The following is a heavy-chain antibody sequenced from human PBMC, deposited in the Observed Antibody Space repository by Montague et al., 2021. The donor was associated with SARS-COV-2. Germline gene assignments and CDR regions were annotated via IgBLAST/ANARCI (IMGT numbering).Heavy chain of an antibody. J-gene: IGHJ4*02. Sequence: SETLSLTCTVSGDSISSNTYYWGWIRQPPGKGLEWIGNIFYSKTTYYNPSLKSRVTISVDTSRNQYSPTLRFVTAADTALYYCARGMNFGDYPIDSWGQGTLVTVSS. CDR3: ARGMNFGDYPIDS. CDR1: GDSISSNTYY. D-gene: IGHD4-17*01. V-gene: IGHV4-39*07. CDR2: IFYSKTT.